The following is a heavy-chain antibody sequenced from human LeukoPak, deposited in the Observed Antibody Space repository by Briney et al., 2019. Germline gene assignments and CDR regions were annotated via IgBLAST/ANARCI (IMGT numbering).Heavy chain of an antibody. D-gene: IGHD3-16*02. CDR2: ISAYNGDT. CDR3: ARDGIMITFGGVISSPYGWFDP. Sequence: GASVKVSCKASGYTFTSYGISWVRQAPGQGLEWMGWISAYNGDTHYAQKFQGRVTMTTDTSTSTAYMELRSLRSDDTAVYYCARDGIMITFGGVISSPYGWFDPWGQGTLVTVSS. V-gene: IGHV1-18*01. J-gene: IGHJ5*02. CDR1: GYTFTSYG.